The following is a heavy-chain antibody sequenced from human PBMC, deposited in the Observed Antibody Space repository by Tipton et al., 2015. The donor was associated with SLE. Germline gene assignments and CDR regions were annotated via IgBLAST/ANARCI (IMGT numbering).Heavy chain of an antibody. CDR3: ARTVRGWDEATFDY. V-gene: IGHV3-23*03. CDR2: IYSGAGNT. D-gene: IGHD6-19*01. J-gene: IGHJ4*02. Sequence: SLRLSCAASEFTFRSYAMSWVRQAPGKGLEWVSVIYSGAGNTYYADSVKDRFTISRDNSKNTVYLEMNSLRVEDTAVYYCARTVRGWDEATFDYWGQGKLVTVSS. CDR1: EFTFRSYA.